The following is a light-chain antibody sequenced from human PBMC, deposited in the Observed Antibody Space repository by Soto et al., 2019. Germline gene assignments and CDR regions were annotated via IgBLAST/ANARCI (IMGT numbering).Light chain of an antibody. Sequence: DIPMTQSPSPLSASVVERVNITCRASQDIGTWLAWYQQKPEKAPKVLIYRASHLESGVPSRFSASGSGTEFSLTINSLQADDFATYYCQQYHIYSWTFGQGTKVDIK. CDR2: RAS. CDR1: QDIGTW. CDR3: QQYHIYSWT. V-gene: IGKV1-5*03. J-gene: IGKJ1*01.